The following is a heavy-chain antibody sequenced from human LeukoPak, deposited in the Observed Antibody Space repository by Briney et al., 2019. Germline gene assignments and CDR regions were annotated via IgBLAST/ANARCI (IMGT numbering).Heavy chain of an antibody. J-gene: IGHJ4*02. CDR3: AKDLRPWAAAVFVY. V-gene: IGHV3-30*18. CDR1: GFTFSGCG. D-gene: IGHD6-13*01. CDR2: ISYDGSNK. Sequence: GSLRLSCAASGFTFSGCGMHWVRQAPGKGLEWVAVISYDGSNKYYADSVKGRFTISRDNSKNTLYLQMNSLRAEDTAVYYCAKDLRPWAAAVFVYWGQGTLVTVSS.